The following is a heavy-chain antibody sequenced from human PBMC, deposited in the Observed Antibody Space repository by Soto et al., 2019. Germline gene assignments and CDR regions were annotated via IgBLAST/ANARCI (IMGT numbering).Heavy chain of an antibody. CDR2: ISGSGGST. Sequence: GGSLRLSCAVSGFTFSSYAMSWVRQAPGKGLEWVSGISGSGGSTYYADTVKGRITISRDKSKSTLYRQMNSLRAEDTAVYYCAKVTGFSRHLSMDVWGQGTTVTVSS. CDR3: AKVTGFSRHLSMDV. J-gene: IGHJ6*02. CDR1: GFTFSSYA. D-gene: IGHD3-10*01. V-gene: IGHV3-23*01.